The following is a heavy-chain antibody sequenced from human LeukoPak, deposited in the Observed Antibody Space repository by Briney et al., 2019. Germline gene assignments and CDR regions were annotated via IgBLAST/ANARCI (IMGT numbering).Heavy chain of an antibody. Sequence: PGGSLRLSCAASGFTFSSYGMHWVRQAPGKGLEWVAVISYDGSNKYYADSVKGRFTISRDNSKNALYLQMNSLRAEDTAVYYCAKVNIVATIKGYFDYWGQGTLVTVSS. CDR3: AKVNIVATIKGYFDY. CDR2: ISYDGSNK. D-gene: IGHD5-12*01. J-gene: IGHJ4*02. V-gene: IGHV3-30*18. CDR1: GFTFSSYG.